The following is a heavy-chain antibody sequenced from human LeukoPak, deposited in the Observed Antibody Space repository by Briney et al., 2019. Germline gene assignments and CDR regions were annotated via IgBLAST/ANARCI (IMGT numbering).Heavy chain of an antibody. J-gene: IGHJ5*02. CDR1: SGSISRSSHY. CDR2: VYYNGGT. D-gene: IGHD3-10*01. CDR3: ARRGPPIRTSGRMMVRGVISWFYP. Sequence: SETLSLPCTVSSGSISRSSHYWGWIRQSPGKGLEYIGSVYYNGGTRYNPSLKSRDTISVDTSKTQRSLKLTSVTAADTAVYYCARRGPPIRTSGRMMVRGVISWFYPWGQGTLVTVSS. V-gene: IGHV4-39*07.